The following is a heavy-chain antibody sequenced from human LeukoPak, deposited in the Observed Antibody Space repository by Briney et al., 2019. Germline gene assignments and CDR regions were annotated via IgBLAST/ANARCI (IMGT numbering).Heavy chain of an antibody. Sequence: GGSLRLSCAASGFTFNIMALTGSAKGQGKGWGGFPGINWNGGATGYADSVRGRFTISRDNAKNSLYLQMNSLRAEDTALYYCARDKHYYDSSNYVWGQGTLVTVSS. V-gene: IGHV3-20*04. CDR1: GFTFNIMA. CDR2: INWNGGAT. CDR3: ARDKHYYDSSNYV. D-gene: IGHD3-22*01. J-gene: IGHJ4*02.